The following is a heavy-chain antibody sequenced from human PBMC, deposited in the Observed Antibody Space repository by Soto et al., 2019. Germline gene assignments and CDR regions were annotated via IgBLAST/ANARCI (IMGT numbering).Heavy chain of an antibody. V-gene: IGHV1-69*02. CDR2: IIPILGIA. CDR1: GGTFSSYT. Sequence: ASVKVSCKASGGTFSSYTISWVRQAPGQGLEWMGRIIPILGIANYAQKFQGRVTITADKSTSTAYMELSSLRSEDTAVYYCARPGGSWGPFDYWGQGTLVTVSS. D-gene: IGHD6-13*01. J-gene: IGHJ4*02. CDR3: ARPGGSWGPFDY.